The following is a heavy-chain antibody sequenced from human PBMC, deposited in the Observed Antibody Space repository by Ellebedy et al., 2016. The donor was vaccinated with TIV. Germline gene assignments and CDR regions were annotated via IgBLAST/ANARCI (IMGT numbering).Heavy chain of an antibody. V-gene: IGHV3-48*04. D-gene: IGHD4-17*01. Sequence: GESLKISCAASGFTFTPYSMNWVRQAPGKGLEWVSYISHSSLTIYYADSVKGRFTISRDNAENSLYLQMSSLRAEDTAVYHCARDGSYGDYLSPTHAFTGWGQGTMITVSS. J-gene: IGHJ3*01. CDR2: ISHSSLTI. CDR1: GFTFTPYS. CDR3: ARDGSYGDYLSPTHAFTG.